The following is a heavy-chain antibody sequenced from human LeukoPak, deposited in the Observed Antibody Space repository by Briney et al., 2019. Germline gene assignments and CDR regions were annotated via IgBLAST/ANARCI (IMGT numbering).Heavy chain of an antibody. CDR3: AKDQNTVATAPFDY. Sequence: GGSLRLSCAASGFTFSSYAMSWVRQAPGKGLEWVSAINSAGSTYYGDSVRGRFTISGDNSKNVLHLQMNSLRAEDTALYYCAKDQNTVATAPFDYWGLGTLVTVSS. V-gene: IGHV3-23*01. CDR1: GFTFSSYA. J-gene: IGHJ4*02. D-gene: IGHD4-17*01. CDR2: INSAGST.